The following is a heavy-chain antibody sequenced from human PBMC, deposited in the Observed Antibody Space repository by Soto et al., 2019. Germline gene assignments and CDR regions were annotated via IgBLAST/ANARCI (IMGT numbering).Heavy chain of an antibody. J-gene: IGHJ4*02. V-gene: IGHV4-39*01. CDR1: GGSISSSSYY. Sequence: SETLSLTCTVSGGSISSSSYYWGWIRQPPGKGLEWIGSIYYSGSTYYNPSLKSRVTISVDTSKNQFSLKLSSVTAADTAVYYCARLGTINYGDYGSTDYWGQGTLVTVSS. CDR3: ARLGTINYGDYGSTDY. CDR2: IYYSGST. D-gene: IGHD4-17*01.